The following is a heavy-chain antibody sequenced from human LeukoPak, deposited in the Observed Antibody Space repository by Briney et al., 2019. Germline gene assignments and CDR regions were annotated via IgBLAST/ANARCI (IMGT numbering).Heavy chain of an antibody. CDR2: IKEDESEK. Sequence: GGSLRLSCAASGFTFSNYWMSWVRQAPGNGPEWVANIKEDESEKNYVDSVKGRFTISRDSAKNSLYLQMNSLRAEDTAVFYCARSRYDYIWGIDYWGQGTLVTISS. J-gene: IGHJ4*02. D-gene: IGHD3-16*01. V-gene: IGHV3-7*04. CDR1: GFTFSNYW. CDR3: ARSRYDYIWGIDY.